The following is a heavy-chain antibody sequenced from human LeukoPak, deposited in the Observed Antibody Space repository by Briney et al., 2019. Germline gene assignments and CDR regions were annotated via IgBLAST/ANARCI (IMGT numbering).Heavy chain of an antibody. Sequence: PGGSLRLSCTASGFSFSGHWMHWARHLPGKGLVWVSRVRPTGSTTSYADSVKGRFTVSRDNAKNTVYLQVNNLRAEDTAVYYCARGPNSNWSGLDFWGQGTLLTVSS. D-gene: IGHD6-6*01. CDR1: GFSFSGHW. V-gene: IGHV3-74*01. CDR2: VRPTGSTT. J-gene: IGHJ4*02. CDR3: ARGPNSNWSGLDF.